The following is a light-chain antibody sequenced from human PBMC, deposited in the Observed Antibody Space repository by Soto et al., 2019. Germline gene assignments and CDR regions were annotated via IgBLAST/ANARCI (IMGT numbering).Light chain of an antibody. CDR2: GAS. J-gene: IGKJ4*01. CDR3: QQYNNWPLT. Sequence: EIVMTQSPATLSVSPGERATLSCRASRNVGSKLAWYQQKPGQAPRLLIYGASTRATGIPARFSGSGSGTEFTLTISSLQSEDFAVYYCQQYNNWPLTFGAGTKVDIK. V-gene: IGKV3-15*01. CDR1: RNVGSK.